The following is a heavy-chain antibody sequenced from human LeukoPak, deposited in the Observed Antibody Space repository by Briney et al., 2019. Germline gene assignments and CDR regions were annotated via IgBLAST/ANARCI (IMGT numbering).Heavy chain of an antibody. CDR2: ISAYNGNT. Sequence: GASVKVSCKASGYTFTSYGISWVRQAPGQGLEWMGWISAYNGNTNYAQKFQGRVTITTDESTSTAYMELSSLRSEDTAVYYCARETGHYFDYWGQGTLVTVSS. J-gene: IGHJ4*02. D-gene: IGHD3-9*01. CDR1: GYTFTSYG. V-gene: IGHV1-18*01. CDR3: ARETGHYFDY.